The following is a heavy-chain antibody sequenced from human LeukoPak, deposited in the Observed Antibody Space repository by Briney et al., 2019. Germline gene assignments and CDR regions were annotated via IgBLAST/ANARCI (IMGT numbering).Heavy chain of an antibody. Sequence: GGSLRLSCAASGFTFSSYGMHWVRQAPGKGLEWVAFIRDDGSNKLYADSVKGRFTISRDNSKNTLYLQMNSLRAEDTALYYCAKDSQADAFDIWGQGTMVTVSS. V-gene: IGHV3-30*02. CDR3: AKDSQADAFDI. CDR2: IRDDGSNK. J-gene: IGHJ3*02. CDR1: GFTFSSYG.